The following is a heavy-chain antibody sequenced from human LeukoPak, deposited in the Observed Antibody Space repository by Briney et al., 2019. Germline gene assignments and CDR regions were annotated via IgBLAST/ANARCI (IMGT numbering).Heavy chain of an antibody. Sequence: GGSLRLSCEASGFTFSSYWMSWVRQAPGKGLEWVANIRDDGGEIYYVDSVKGRFTISRDNAKSSLFLQMNSLRAEDAAVYYCAKIFGVVIINDAFDIWGQGTMVTVSS. CDR2: IRDDGGEI. CDR3: AKIFGVVIINDAFDI. CDR1: GFTFSSYW. D-gene: IGHD3-3*01. V-gene: IGHV3-7*03. J-gene: IGHJ3*02.